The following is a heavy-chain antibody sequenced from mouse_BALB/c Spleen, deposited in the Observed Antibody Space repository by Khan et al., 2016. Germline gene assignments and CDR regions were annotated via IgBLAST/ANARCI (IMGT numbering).Heavy chain of an antibody. CDR2: ISYSGST. Sequence: EVQLQESGPGLVKPSQSLSLTSTVTGYSITSDYAWNWIRQFPGNKLEWMGYISYSGSTSYNPSLKSRISITRDTSKNQFFLQLNPVTTEDTVTTYCARCYGYRGFEYWGQGPLVTVSA. V-gene: IGHV3-2*02. D-gene: IGHD2-2*01. CDR3: ARCYGYRGFEY. CDR1: GYSITSDYA. J-gene: IGHJ3*01.